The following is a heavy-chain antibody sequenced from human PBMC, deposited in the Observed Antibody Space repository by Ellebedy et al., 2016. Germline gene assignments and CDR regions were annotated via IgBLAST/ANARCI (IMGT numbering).Heavy chain of an antibody. V-gene: IGHV4-39*07. CDR2: MSSSGST. J-gene: IGHJ5*01. CDR1: GDSTYSSNFY. CDR3: ATDRDRRWFYF. Sequence: SETLSLXXSVSGDSTYSSNFYWGWVRQPPGKGLEWIGSMSSSGSTYCNPSLKSRVTMSVDTSQFSLKLTSVTAADTAVYYCATDRDRRWFYFWGQGTLVTVSS.